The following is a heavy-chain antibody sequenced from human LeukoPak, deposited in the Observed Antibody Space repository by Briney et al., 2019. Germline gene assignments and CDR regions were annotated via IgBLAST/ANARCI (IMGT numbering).Heavy chain of an antibody. CDR2: IYYSGST. CDR1: GGSIGSSSYY. V-gene: IGHV4-39*01. D-gene: IGHD3-22*01. J-gene: IGHJ4*02. Sequence: SETLSLTCTVSGGSIGSSSYYWGWIRQPPGKGLEWIGTIYYSGSTYYNPSLKSRITISVDTSKNQFSLKLSSVTAADTAVYYCARHLAIYDSGGYYYERGRYYFDFWGQGALVTVSS. CDR3: ARHLAIYDSGGYYYERGRYYFDF.